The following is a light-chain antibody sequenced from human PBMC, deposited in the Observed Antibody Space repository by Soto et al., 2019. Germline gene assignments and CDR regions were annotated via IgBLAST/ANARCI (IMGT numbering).Light chain of an antibody. Sequence: QSVLTQPASVSGSPGQSITISCTGTSSDVGGYNYVSWYQQHPGKAPKILIYEVSKRASGVPDRFSGSKSGNMASLTVSGLQPDDEADYYCNSYGGNTNVVFGGGTQLTVL. V-gene: IGLV2-8*01. J-gene: IGLJ2*01. CDR1: SSDVGGYNY. CDR2: EVS. CDR3: NSYGGNTNVV.